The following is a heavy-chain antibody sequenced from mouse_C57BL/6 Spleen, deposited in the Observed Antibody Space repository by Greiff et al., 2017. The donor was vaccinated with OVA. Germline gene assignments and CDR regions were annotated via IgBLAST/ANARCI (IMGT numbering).Heavy chain of an antibody. J-gene: IGHJ4*01. CDR2: ISYDGSN. V-gene: IGHV3-6*01. CDR3: ARDLDGFYAMDY. Sequence: EVQLQESGPGLVKPSQSLSLTCSVTGYSITSGYYWNWIRQFPGNKLEWMGYISYDGSNNYNPSLKNRISITRDTSKNQFFLKLNSVTTEDTATYYCARDLDGFYAMDYWGQGTSVTVSS. CDR1: GYSITSGYY.